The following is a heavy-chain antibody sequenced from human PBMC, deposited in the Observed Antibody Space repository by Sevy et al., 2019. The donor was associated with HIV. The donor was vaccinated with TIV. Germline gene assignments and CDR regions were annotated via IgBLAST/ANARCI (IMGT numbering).Heavy chain of an antibody. Sequence: ASVKVSCKASGDTFSNYAITWVRQAPGQGLEWMGGIIPIFGTAKYAQKFQGRVTITADESTSTAYMELSSLRSEDTAVYYCARGAMGSNWYFYWGQGTLVTVSS. J-gene: IGHJ4*02. CDR3: ARGAMGSNWYFY. D-gene: IGHD6-13*01. CDR1: GDTFSNYA. V-gene: IGHV1-69*13. CDR2: IIPIFGTA.